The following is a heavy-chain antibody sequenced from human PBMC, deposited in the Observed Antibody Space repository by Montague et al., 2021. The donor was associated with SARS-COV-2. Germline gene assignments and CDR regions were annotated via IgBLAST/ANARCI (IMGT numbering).Heavy chain of an antibody. D-gene: IGHD3-9*01. CDR2: ISGRGGAT. CDR3: AKSAYYDILNWFDP. J-gene: IGHJ5*02. Sequence: SLRLSCAASGFSFSSYAMSWVRRAPGKGLEWVSAISGRGGATYYADSVKGRFIISRDSSKKTMFLQMNRLTPEDTAVYYCAKSAYYDILNWFDPWGQGTLVTVSS. V-gene: IGHV3-23*01. CDR1: GFSFSSYA.